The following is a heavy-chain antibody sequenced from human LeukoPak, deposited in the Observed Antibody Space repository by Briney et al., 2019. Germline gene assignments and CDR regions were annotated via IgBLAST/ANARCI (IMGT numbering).Heavy chain of an antibody. CDR1: GGSISSDY. J-gene: IGHJ4*02. CDR3: ARHWDYVGNSGFYAY. D-gene: IGHD4-23*01. Sequence: KPSETLSLTCTVSGGSISSDYWSWVRQPPGKGLEWIGYIYWSGSTNYNPSLKSRVTISLDTSKNQFSLKLSSVTAADTAVYYCARHWDYVGNSGFYAYWGQGSLVTVSS. CDR2: IYWSGST. V-gene: IGHV4-59*08.